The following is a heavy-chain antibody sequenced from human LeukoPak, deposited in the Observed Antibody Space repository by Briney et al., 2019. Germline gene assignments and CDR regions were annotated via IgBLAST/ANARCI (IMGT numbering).Heavy chain of an antibody. CDR1: GFTFSSYS. J-gene: IGHJ6*02. CDR2: ISSSSSYI. Sequence: GGSLRLSCAASGFTFSSYSMNWVRQAPGKRLQWVSSISSSSSYIYCADSVKGRFTISRDNAKNSLYLQMNSLRAEDTAVYYCARGTARPSVGYYYYGMDVWGQGTTVTVSS. V-gene: IGHV3-21*01. D-gene: IGHD6-6*01. CDR3: ARGTARPSVGYYYYGMDV.